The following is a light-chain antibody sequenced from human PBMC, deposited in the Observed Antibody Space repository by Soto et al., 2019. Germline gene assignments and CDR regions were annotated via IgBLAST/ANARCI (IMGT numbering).Light chain of an antibody. CDR2: DAT. J-gene: IGKJ3*01. CDR3: QQSYSTPST. CDR1: ENIGYH. V-gene: IGKV1-39*01. Sequence: DIQMIQSASSLSASVGDRFSITCRASENIGYHLNWYQQKPGTAAKLLIYDATSLQSGVPSRFGGSGSGTDFTLTISSLQPEDFATYYCQQSYSTPSTFGPGTQGGYQ.